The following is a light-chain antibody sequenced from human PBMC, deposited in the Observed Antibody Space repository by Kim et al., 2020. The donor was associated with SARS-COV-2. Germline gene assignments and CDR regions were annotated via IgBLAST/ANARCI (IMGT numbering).Light chain of an antibody. V-gene: IGKV3-15*01. J-gene: IGKJ4*01. CDR1: QGVSTN. CDR3: QQYNNWPPLN. CDR2: GAS. Sequence: EIVMTQSPATLSVSPGERATLSCRASQGVSTNLAWYQQKPGQAPRLLIYGASTRATGIPARFSGSGSGTEFTLTISSLQSEDFAVYYCQQYNNWPPLNFGGGTKVDIK.